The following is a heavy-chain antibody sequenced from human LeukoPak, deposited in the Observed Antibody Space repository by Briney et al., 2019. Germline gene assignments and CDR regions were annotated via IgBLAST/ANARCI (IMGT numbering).Heavy chain of an antibody. Sequence: GRSLRLSCAASGFTFSSYGMHWVRQAPGKGLEWVAVISYDGSNKYYADSVKGRFTISRDNSKNTLHLQMNSLRAEDTAVYYCAKDTGMTTVVPGEAFDIWGQGTMVTVSS. CDR3: AKDTGMTTVVPGEAFDI. CDR1: GFTFSSYG. D-gene: IGHD4-23*01. V-gene: IGHV3-30*18. CDR2: ISYDGSNK. J-gene: IGHJ3*02.